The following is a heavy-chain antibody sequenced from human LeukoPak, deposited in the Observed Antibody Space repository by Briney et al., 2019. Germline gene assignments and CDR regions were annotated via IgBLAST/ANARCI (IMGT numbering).Heavy chain of an antibody. D-gene: IGHD3-3*01. Sequence: AGGSLRLSCVASGFPFSSYWMTWVRQAPGKGLEWVANIKQDGSKKSYVDSVKGRFTISRDNAKNSLYLQMNSLRAEDTAVYYCAKDSSPTSYYDFWSGYYTSYFDYWGQGTLVTVSS. CDR1: GFPFSSYW. V-gene: IGHV3-7*03. CDR3: AKDSSPTSYYDFWSGYYTSYFDY. J-gene: IGHJ4*02. CDR2: IKQDGSKK.